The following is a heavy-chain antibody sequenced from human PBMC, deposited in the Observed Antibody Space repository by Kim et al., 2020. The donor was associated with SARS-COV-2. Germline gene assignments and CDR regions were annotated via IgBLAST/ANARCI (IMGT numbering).Heavy chain of an antibody. D-gene: IGHD6-25*01. V-gene: IGHV6-1*01. Sequence: SQTLSLTCAISGDRVSDNIATWNWLRLSPSRGLEWLGRTYYRSGWLYDYAASVTGRISVRTDTSKNQFSLHLNSVTPDDTAVYYCARDAGFAISVFDYWGQGILVTVSS. CDR3: ARDAGFAISVFDY. CDR1: GDRVSDNIAT. J-gene: IGHJ4*02. CDR2: TYYRSGWLY.